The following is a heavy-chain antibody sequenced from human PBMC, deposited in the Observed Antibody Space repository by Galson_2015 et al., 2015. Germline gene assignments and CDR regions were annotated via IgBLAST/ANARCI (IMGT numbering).Heavy chain of an antibody. V-gene: IGHV2-70*01. Sequence: PALVKPTQTLTLTCTLSGLSLRSSGMVVSWIRQPPGKALEWLALIGWDDSKYYNTSLGTRLTISKDTSKNQVVLTMTNMDPVDTATYYCARTPGSYWRESDYWGQGTLVTVSS. D-gene: IGHD3-10*01. CDR1: GLSLRSSGMV. J-gene: IGHJ4*02. CDR2: IGWDDSK. CDR3: ARTPGSYWRESDY.